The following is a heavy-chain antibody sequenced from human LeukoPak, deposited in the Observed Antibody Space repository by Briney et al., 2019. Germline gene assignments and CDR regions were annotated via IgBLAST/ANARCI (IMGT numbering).Heavy chain of an antibody. Sequence: TSETLSLTCTVSGGSISSYHWSWFRQAPGKGLEWIGYMYNSGSTNFNPSLKSRGTISVDTSKNQFSLKLSSVTAADTAVYYCARVAARYVGMDVWGQGTTVTVSS. CDR2: MYNSGST. D-gene: IGHD6-6*01. CDR1: GGSISSYH. CDR3: ARVAARYVGMDV. V-gene: IGHV4-59*01. J-gene: IGHJ6*02.